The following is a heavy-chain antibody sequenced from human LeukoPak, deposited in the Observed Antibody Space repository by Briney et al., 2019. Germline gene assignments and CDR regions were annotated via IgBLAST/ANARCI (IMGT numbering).Heavy chain of an antibody. Sequence: SETLSLTCTVSGGSISSSSYYWGWIRQPPGKGLEWIGSIYYSGSTYYNPSLKSRVTISVDTSKNQFSLKLSSVTAADTAVYYCARGLGVPAAPFGYWGQGTLVTVSS. CDR3: ARGLGVPAAPFGY. J-gene: IGHJ4*02. D-gene: IGHD2-2*01. CDR2: IYYSGST. V-gene: IGHV4-39*07. CDR1: GGSISSSSYY.